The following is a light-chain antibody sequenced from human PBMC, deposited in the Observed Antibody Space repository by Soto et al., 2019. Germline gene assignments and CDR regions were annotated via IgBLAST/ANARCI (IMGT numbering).Light chain of an antibody. V-gene: IGKV1-5*03. Sequence: DIQMTQSPSTLSASVGDRVTITCRASQSINTWLAWYQQKPGKAPKLLIYKASSLEGGVPSRFSGSGSGTEFTLTISSLQPEDFATYYCQQYNSFIWTFGQGTKVDIK. J-gene: IGKJ1*01. CDR3: QQYNSFIWT. CDR1: QSINTW. CDR2: KAS.